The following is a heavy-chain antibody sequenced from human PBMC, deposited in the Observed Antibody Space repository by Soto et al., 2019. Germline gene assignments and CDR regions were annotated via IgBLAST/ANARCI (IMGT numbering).Heavy chain of an antibody. CDR3: ANTYYNFWSGFYRGYYFDY. Sequence: QVHLQQWGAGLLKPSETLSLTCAVYGGSFSGYYWSWIRQPPGKGLEWIGEINHSGSTNYNPSLNSRVTISVDTSKNQCALKLSSVTAADTAVYFCANTYYNFWSGFYRGYYFDYWGQGTLVSVSS. V-gene: IGHV4-34*01. CDR2: INHSGST. D-gene: IGHD3-3*01. J-gene: IGHJ4*02. CDR1: GGSFSGYY.